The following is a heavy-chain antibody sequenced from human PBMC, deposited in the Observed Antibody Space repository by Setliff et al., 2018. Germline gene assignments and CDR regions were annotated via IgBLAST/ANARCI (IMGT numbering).Heavy chain of an antibody. CDR2: VYYSGIA. J-gene: IGHJ4*02. CDR3: ARGARSWNYVY. D-gene: IGHD3-16*01. V-gene: IGHV4-59*01. Sequence: SETLSLTCTVSGGSISTYYWSWIRQPPGKGLEWIGYVYYSGIANYSPSLKSRLTISVDTSKNQFSLKLRSVTAADTAVYYCARGARSWNYVYWGPGIPVIVSS. CDR1: GGSISTYY.